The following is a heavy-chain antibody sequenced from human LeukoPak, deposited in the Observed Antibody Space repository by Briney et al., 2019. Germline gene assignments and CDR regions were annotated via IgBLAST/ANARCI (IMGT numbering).Heavy chain of an antibody. CDR1: GFTFSSYS. D-gene: IGHD3-10*01. J-gene: IGHJ4*02. CDR2: ISSSSSTM. CDR3: AKDRGIISDY. Sequence: GGSLRLSCAASGFTFSSYSMNWVRQAPGKGLEWVSYISSSSSTMYYADSVKGRFTISRDNSKNTLYLQMNSLRVEDTAVYYCAKDRGIISDYWGQGTLVTVSS. V-gene: IGHV3-48*01.